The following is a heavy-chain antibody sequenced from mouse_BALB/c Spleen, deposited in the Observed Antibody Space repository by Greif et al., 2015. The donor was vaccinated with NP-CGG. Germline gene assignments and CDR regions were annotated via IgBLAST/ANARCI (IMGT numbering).Heavy chain of an antibody. J-gene: IGHJ4*01. D-gene: IGHD2-3*01. CDR1: GYTFTDYN. Sequence: EVQLQQSGPELVKPGASVKISCKASGYTFTDYNMHWVKQSHGKSLEWIGYIYPYNGGTGYNQKFKSKATLTVDNSSSTAYMELRSLTSEDSAVYYCARYGYYQYYYAMVYWGQGTSVTVSS. CDR2: IYPYNGGT. V-gene: IGHV1S29*02. CDR3: ARYGYYQYYYAMVY.